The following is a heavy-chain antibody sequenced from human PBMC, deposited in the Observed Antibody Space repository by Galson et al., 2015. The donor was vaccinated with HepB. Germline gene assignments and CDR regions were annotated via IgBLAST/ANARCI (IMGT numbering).Heavy chain of an antibody. CDR2: IYPGDSET. D-gene: IGHD3-3*01. CDR3: ARGTDFLSGHLIEF. CDR1: EYSFTSYW. V-gene: IGHV5-51*03. Sequence: SGAEVKQPGESLKISCEGSEYSFTSYWIGWVRQTPGKGMEWMGIIYPGDSETKYSPSFQGHITISADKSINTAYLQWSSLQASDSAMYYGARGTDFLSGHLIEFWGQGTLVTVSS. J-gene: IGHJ4*02.